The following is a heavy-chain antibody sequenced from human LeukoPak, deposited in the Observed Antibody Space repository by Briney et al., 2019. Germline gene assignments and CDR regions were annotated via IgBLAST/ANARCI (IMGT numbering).Heavy chain of an antibody. V-gene: IGHV4-30-2*01. CDR1: GGPISSGGYS. D-gene: IGHD4-23*01. Sequence: SQTLSLTCAVSGGPISSGGYSWSWIRQPPGKGLEWIGYIYHSGSTYYNPSLKSRVTISVDRSKNQFSLKLSSVTAADTAVYYCARVYGGNPYNWFDPWGQGTLVTVSS. J-gene: IGHJ5*02. CDR3: ARVYGGNPYNWFDP. CDR2: IYHSGST.